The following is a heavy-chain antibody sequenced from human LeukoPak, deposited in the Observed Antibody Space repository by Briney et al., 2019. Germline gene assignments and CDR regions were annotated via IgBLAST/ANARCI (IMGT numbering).Heavy chain of an antibody. Sequence: ASVKVSCKASGYTFTGYYMHWVRQAPGQGLEWMGWINPNSGGTNYAQKFQGRVTMTRDTSISTAYMELSRLRSDDTAVYYCARDSSGWYYFDYWGQGTLVTVSS. J-gene: IGHJ4*02. CDR1: GYTFTGYY. V-gene: IGHV1-2*02. CDR3: ARDSSGWYYFDY. CDR2: INPNSGGT. D-gene: IGHD6-19*01.